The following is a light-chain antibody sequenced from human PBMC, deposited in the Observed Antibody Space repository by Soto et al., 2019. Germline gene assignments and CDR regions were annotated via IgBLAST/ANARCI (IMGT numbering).Light chain of an antibody. CDR1: SGHSSYA. CDR2: LDSDGSH. V-gene: IGLV4-69*01. J-gene: IGLJ2*01. CDR3: QTWGTGIHVV. Sequence: QLVLTQSPSASASLGAWVKLTCTLSSGHSSYAIAWHQQQPEKGPRYLMKLDSDGSHTKGDAIPDRFSGSSSGAERYLTISSLPSEDEADYYCQTWGTGIHVVFGGGTKLTVL.